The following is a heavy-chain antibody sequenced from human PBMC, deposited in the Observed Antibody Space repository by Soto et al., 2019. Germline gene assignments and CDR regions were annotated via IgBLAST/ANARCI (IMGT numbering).Heavy chain of an antibody. CDR1: GFTFSSYA. V-gene: IGHV3-23*01. J-gene: IGHJ4*02. CDR3: AKDVQIVVSIPTFDY. Sequence: GGSLRLSCAASGFTFSSYAMSWVRQAPGKGLEWVSAISGSGGSTYYADSVKGRFTISRDNSKNTLYLQMNSLRAEDTAVYYCAKDVQIVVSIPTFDYWGQGTLVTVSS. CDR2: ISGSGGST. D-gene: IGHD2-15*01.